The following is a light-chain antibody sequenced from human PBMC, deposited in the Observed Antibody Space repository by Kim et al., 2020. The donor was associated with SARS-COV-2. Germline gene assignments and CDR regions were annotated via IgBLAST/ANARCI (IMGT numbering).Light chain of an antibody. V-gene: IGLV2-23*01. Sequence: GQSITISCTGTSNDIGSHSLVSWYQQYPGEAPKLIIYEGSKRPSGVSPRFSGSKSGNTASLTISGLQAEDEAEFYCCSHAGGGTMVFGGGTQLTVL. CDR2: EGS. J-gene: IGLJ2*01. CDR1: SNDIGSHSL. CDR3: CSHAGGGTMV.